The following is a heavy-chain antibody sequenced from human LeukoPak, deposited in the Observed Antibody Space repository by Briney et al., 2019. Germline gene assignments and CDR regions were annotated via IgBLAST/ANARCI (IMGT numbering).Heavy chain of an antibody. CDR3: ANYYYDSSSYPY. Sequence: GGSLRLSYAASGFTFSNFWMSWVRQAPGKGLEWVANIRQDGNEKYYLDSVKGRFTISRDNAKNSLYLQMNSLRAEDTAVYYCANYYYDSSSYPYWGQGTLVTVSS. D-gene: IGHD3-22*01. J-gene: IGHJ4*02. CDR2: IRQDGNEK. CDR1: GFTFSNFW. V-gene: IGHV3-7*01.